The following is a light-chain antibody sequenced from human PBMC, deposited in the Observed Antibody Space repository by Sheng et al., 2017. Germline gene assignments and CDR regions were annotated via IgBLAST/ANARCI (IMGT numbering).Light chain of an antibody. J-gene: IGKJ3*01. CDR1: QTINTW. Sequence: DIQMTQSPSTLSASVGDRVIITCRASQTINTWLAWYQQKPGKAPKLLIYKASTLESGVPSRFSGSGSGTEFTITISSLQPDDFATYYCQQHNSYSFTFGPGTKVDIK. V-gene: IGKV1-5*03. CDR3: QQHNSYSFT. CDR2: KAS.